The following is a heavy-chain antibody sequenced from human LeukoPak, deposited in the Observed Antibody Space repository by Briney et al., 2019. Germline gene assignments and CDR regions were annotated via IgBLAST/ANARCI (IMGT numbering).Heavy chain of an antibody. CDR1: GFTFSSYA. CDR2: ISGSGGST. D-gene: IGHD2-15*01. V-gene: IGHV3-23*01. Sequence: GGSLRLSCAASGFTFSSYAMSWVRQAPGKGLEWVSAISGSGGSTYYADSVEGRFTISRDNSKNTLYLQMNSLRAEDTAVYYCAKCRVARRPLYGMDVWGKGTTVTVSS. J-gene: IGHJ6*04. CDR3: AKCRVARRPLYGMDV.